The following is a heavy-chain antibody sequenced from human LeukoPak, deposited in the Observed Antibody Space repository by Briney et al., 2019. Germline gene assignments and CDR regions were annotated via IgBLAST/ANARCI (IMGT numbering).Heavy chain of an antibody. CDR2: ISSSSSYI. D-gene: IGHD4-11*01. Sequence: GGSLRLSCASSGFTFSSYSMNWVRQAPGKGLEWVSSISSSSSYIYYADSVKGRFTISRDNAKNSLYLQMNSLRAEDTAVYYCARDESTVTDYWGQGTLVTVSS. V-gene: IGHV3-21*01. CDR1: GFTFSSYS. CDR3: ARDESTVTDY. J-gene: IGHJ4*02.